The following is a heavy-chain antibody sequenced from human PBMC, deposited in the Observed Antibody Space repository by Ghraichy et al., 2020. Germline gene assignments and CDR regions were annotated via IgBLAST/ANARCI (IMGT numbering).Heavy chain of an antibody. V-gene: IGHV3-7*01. CDR1: GFTFSSYW. J-gene: IGHJ6*02. CDR3: AREGYYYDSSGPVEYGMDV. Sequence: GGSLRLSCAASGFTFSSYWMSWVRQAPGKGLEWVANIKQDGSEKYYVDSVKGRFTISRDNAKNSLYLQMNSLRAEDTAVYYCAREGYYYDSSGPVEYGMDVWGQGTTVTVSS. CDR2: IKQDGSEK. D-gene: IGHD3-22*01.